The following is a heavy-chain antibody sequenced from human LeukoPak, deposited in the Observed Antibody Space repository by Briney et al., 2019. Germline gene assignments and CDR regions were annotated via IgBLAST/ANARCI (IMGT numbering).Heavy chain of an antibody. CDR2: TYYRSKWYN. V-gene: IGHV6-1*01. CDR1: GDSVSSNSAA. D-gene: IGHD3-10*01. J-gene: IGHJ6*02. CDR3: ARGHPPGFEYYYYGMDL. Sequence: SQTLSLTCAISGDSVSSNSAAWNWIRQSPSRGLEWLGRTYYRSKWYNDYAVSVKSRITINPDTSKNQFSLQLNSVTPKDTAVYYCARGHPPGFEYYYYGMDLWGQGTTVTVSS.